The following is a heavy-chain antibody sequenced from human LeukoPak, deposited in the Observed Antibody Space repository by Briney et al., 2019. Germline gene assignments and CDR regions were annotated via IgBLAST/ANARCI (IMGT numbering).Heavy chain of an antibody. CDR3: AKDRGYSYGSLPDY. CDR2: ISYDGSNK. V-gene: IGHV3-30*18. Sequence: PAGGSLRLSCAASGFTFSSYGMHWVRQAPGKVLEWVAVISYDGSNKYYADSVKGRFTISRDNSKNTLYLQMNSLRAEDTAVYYCAKDRGYSYGSLPDYWGQGTLVTVSS. CDR1: GFTFSSYG. D-gene: IGHD5-18*01. J-gene: IGHJ4*02.